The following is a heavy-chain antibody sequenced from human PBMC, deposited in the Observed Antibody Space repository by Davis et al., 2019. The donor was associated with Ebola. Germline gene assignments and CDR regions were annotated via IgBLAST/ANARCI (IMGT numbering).Heavy chain of an antibody. Sequence: MPSETLSLTCAVSGGSISSGGYSWSWIRQPPGKGLEWIGYIYHSGSTYYNPSLKSRVTISVDRSKNQFSLKLSSVTAADTAVYYCARASSRWYNWFDHWGQGMLVAVSS. D-gene: IGHD3-16*02. V-gene: IGHV4-30-2*01. CDR3: ARASSRWYNWFDH. J-gene: IGHJ5*02. CDR2: IYHSGST. CDR1: GGSISSGGYS.